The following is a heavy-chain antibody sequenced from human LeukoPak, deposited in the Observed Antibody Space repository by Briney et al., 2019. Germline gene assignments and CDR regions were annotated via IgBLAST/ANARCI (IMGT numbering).Heavy chain of an antibody. Sequence: PGESLQISCKGSGYSFTSYWIGWVRQVPGKGLEWMGIIYPGDSDTRYSPSFQGQVTISADKSISTAYLQWSSLKASDTAMYHCARQRGYCSSTSCYDSPFDYWGQGTLVTVSS. V-gene: IGHV5-51*01. CDR3: ARQRGYCSSTSCYDSPFDY. J-gene: IGHJ4*02. CDR1: GYSFTSYW. D-gene: IGHD2-2*01. CDR2: IYPGDSDT.